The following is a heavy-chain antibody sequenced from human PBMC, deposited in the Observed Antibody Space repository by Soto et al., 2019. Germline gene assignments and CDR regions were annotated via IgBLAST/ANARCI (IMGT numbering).Heavy chain of an antibody. CDR3: AREGGVVAADPYYYYGMDV. J-gene: IGHJ6*02. Sequence: SETLSLTCTVSGGSVSSGSYYWSWIRQPPGKGLEWIGYIYYSGSTNYNPSLKSRVTISVDTSKIQLSLKLSSVTAADTAVYCCAREGGVVAADPYYYYGMDVWGQGTTVTVSS. D-gene: IGHD2-15*01. CDR2: IYYSGST. CDR1: GGSVSSGSYY. V-gene: IGHV4-61*01.